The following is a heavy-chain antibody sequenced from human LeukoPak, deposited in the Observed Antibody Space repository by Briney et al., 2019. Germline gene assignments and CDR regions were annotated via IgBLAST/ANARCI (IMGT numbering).Heavy chain of an antibody. J-gene: IGHJ4*02. CDR3: AKSRQLVPPFDY. D-gene: IGHD6-13*01. Sequence: RSGGSLRLLCAASGFPLSRYAMRGVRNAPGEGLEGLSAINGCGYHTYYADSVKGRYTIPRDNPKNTLSPHVKTLRRGDSAVFSGAKSRQLVPPFDYWGQGTLVTVSS. CDR1: GFPLSRYA. V-gene: IGHV3-23*01. CDR2: INGCGYHT.